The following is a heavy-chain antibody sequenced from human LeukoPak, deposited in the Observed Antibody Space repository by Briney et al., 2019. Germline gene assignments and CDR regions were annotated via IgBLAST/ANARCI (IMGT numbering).Heavy chain of an antibody. J-gene: IGHJ4*02. CDR2: ISFDGGNK. CDR1: GFTFHTFG. CDR3: ARGDRDGYNFDY. V-gene: IGHV3-30*03. Sequence: GRSLRLSCAVSGFTFHTFGIHWVRQTPGKGLEWVALISFDGGNKYYTDSVKGRFTISRDNSKNTLYLQMNSLRAEDTAAYYCARGDRDGYNFDYWGQGTLVTVSS. D-gene: IGHD5-24*01.